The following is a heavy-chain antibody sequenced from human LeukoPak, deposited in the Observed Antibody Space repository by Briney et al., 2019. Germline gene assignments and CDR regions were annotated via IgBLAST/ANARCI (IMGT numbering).Heavy chain of an antibody. CDR1: GGSFSGYY. V-gene: IGHV4-59*01. CDR3: ARGMSIIDY. CDR2: IYYSGST. Sequence: SETLSLTCAVYGGSFSGYYWSWIRQPPGKGLEWIGYIYYSGSTNYNPSLKSRVTISVDTSKNQFSLKLSSVTAADTAVYYCARGMSIIDYWGQGTLVTVSS. J-gene: IGHJ4*02. D-gene: IGHD2-21*01.